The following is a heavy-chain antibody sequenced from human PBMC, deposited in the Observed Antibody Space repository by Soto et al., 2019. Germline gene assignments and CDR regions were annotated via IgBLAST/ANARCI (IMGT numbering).Heavy chain of an antibody. D-gene: IGHD4-17*01. CDR1: GGSINSYY. CDR3: ARFLLYGDYLDAFDI. Sequence: SETLSLTCTVSGGSINSYYWSWIRQPPGKGLEWIGYIYYSGSTNYNPSLKSRVTISVDTSKNQFSLKLSSVTAADTAVYYCARFLLYGDYLDAFDIWGQGTMVTVSS. CDR2: IYYSGST. J-gene: IGHJ3*02. V-gene: IGHV4-59*01.